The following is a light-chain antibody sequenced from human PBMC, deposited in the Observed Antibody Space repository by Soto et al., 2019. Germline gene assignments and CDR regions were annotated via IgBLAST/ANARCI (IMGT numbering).Light chain of an antibody. CDR1: QSVSIW. Sequence: DIHMTQSPSTLSASVGDSVTITSRASQSVSIWLAWYQQKPGKAPELLIYAASTLQSGVPSRFSGSGSGTDFTLTISCLQSEDFATYYCQQYYSYPLTFGGVTQVEI. V-gene: IGKV1-5*01. J-gene: IGKJ4*01. CDR2: AAS. CDR3: QQYYSYPLT.